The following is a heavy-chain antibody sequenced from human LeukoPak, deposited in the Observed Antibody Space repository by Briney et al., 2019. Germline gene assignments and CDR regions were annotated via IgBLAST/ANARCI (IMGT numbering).Heavy chain of an antibody. CDR2: ISSSSSTI. CDR1: GFTFSSHS. V-gene: IGHV3-48*02. Sequence: GGSLGLSCGASGFTFSSHSMSWVRQAPGKGLEWVSYISSSSSTIYYADSVKGRFTISRDNARKSQYLQMNSLRDEDTAVYYCARVGSSGLEFDYWGQGTPVTVSS. D-gene: IGHD6-19*01. CDR3: ARVGSSGLEFDY. J-gene: IGHJ4*02.